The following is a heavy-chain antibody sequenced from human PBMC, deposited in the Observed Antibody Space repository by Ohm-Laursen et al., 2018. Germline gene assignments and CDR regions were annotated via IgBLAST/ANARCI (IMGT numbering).Heavy chain of an antibody. Sequence: LRLSCAATGFIFSAQWMHWVHQAPGKGLVWVSSISGDGYTTTYADSVKGRLTISRDNAKNTLYLQMNSLRAEDTAMYYCAGYGYWGQGTLVTISS. CDR2: ISGDGYTT. J-gene: IGHJ4*02. D-gene: IGHD3-10*01. CDR1: GFIFSAQW. V-gene: IGHV3-74*01. CDR3: AGYGY.